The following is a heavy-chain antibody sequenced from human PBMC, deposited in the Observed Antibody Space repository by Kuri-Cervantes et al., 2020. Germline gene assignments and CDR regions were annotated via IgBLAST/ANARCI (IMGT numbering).Heavy chain of an antibody. CDR1: GFTISSNY. J-gene: IGHJ4*02. CDR3: ARAIGLLAYCGGDCLGPFDY. Sequence: LSLTCAASGFTISSNYMSWVRQAPGKGLEWVSVFYTGGSTFYADSVKGRFTISRDTSKNTLYLHMNNLRAEDTAVYYCARAIGLLAYCGGDCLGPFDYWGQGTLVTVSS. D-gene: IGHD2-21*02. CDR2: FYTGGST. V-gene: IGHV3-53*01.